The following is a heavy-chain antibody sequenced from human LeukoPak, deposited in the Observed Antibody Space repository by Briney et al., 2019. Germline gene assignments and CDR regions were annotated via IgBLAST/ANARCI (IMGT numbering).Heavy chain of an antibody. V-gene: IGHV4-38-2*02. CDR3: ARLGSRYDPLQVSPDY. CDR1: GGSIISYY. D-gene: IGHD3-3*01. J-gene: IGHJ4*02. Sequence: PSETLSLTCTVSGGSIISYYWGWIRQPPGKGLEWIGSIYHSGSTYYNPSLKSRVTISVDTSKNQFSLKLSSVTAADTAVYYCARLGSRYDPLQVSPDYWGQGTLVTVSS. CDR2: IYHSGST.